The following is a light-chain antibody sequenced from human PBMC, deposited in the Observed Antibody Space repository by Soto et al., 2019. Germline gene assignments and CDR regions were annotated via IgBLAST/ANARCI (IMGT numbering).Light chain of an antibody. CDR1: QSFTRY. J-gene: IGKJ4*01. Sequence: DIQMTQSPSTLSASVGDRVTIICRASQSFTRYLAWYQLKPGRVPSLLIYDVSNLQPGVPSRFSGRGFWTEFTLAVNSLQPDDCANYDCQQYSSYPLSFGGGTKVEL. V-gene: IGKV1-5*02. CDR3: QQYSSYPLS. CDR2: DVS.